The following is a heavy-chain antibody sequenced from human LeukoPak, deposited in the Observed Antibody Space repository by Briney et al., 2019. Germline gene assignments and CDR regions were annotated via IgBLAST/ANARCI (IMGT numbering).Heavy chain of an antibody. V-gene: IGHV3-74*01. Sequence: GGSLRLSCAASGFTFSSYWMHWVRQAPGKGLVWVSRINSDGSSTSYADSMKGRFTISRDNAKNTLYLQMNSLRAEDTAVYYCARVRQTGIVVVNHFDYWGQGTLVTVSS. D-gene: IGHD3-22*01. CDR1: GFTFSSYW. CDR2: INSDGSST. CDR3: ARVRQTGIVVVNHFDY. J-gene: IGHJ4*02.